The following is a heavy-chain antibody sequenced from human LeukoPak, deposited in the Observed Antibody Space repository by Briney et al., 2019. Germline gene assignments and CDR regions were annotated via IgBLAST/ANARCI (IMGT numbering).Heavy chain of an antibody. J-gene: IGHJ4*02. CDR1: GYTFTTHT. Sequence: GASVKVSCKASGYTFTTHTMHWVRQAPGQRLEWMGWINAGNGNTKYSQKLQGRVTITRDTSASTAYMDLSSLRSEDTAVYYCAREIDRDGYNRFFDYWGQGTLVTVSS. D-gene: IGHD5-24*01. CDR3: AREIDRDGYNRFFDY. V-gene: IGHV1-3*01. CDR2: INAGNGNT.